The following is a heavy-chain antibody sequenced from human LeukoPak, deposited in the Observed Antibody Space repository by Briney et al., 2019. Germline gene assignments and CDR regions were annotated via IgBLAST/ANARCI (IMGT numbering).Heavy chain of an antibody. CDR2: IVVGSGNT. V-gene: IGHV1-58*02. J-gene: IGHJ4*02. D-gene: IGHD3-22*01. CDR3: AAAYRYFYDRGGYFDY. Sequence: ASVKVSCKASGFTFTTSAMQWVRQARGQRLEWIGWIVVGSGNTNYAQKFQERVTITRDMSTSTAYMELSSLRSEDTAVYYCAAAYRYFYDRGGYFDYWSQGTLVTVSS. CDR1: GFTFTTSA.